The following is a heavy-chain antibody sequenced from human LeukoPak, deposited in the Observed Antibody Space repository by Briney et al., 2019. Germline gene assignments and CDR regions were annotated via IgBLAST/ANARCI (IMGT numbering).Heavy chain of an antibody. CDR2: IYYSGST. J-gene: IGHJ6*02. D-gene: IGHD3-10*01. V-gene: IGHV4-59*01. CDR3: ARSGMVRGVIGQRYGMDV. CDR1: GGSISSYY. Sequence: SETLSLTCTVSGGSISSYYWSWIRQPPGKGLEWIGYIYYSGSTNYNPSLKSRVTISVDTSKNQFSLKLSSVTAADTAVYYCARSGMVRGVIGQRYGMDVWGQGTTVTVSS.